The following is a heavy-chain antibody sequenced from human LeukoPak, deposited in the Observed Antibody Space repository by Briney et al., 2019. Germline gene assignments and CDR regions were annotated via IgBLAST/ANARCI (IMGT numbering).Heavy chain of an antibody. CDR1: GFTFTIYA. Sequence: GGSLRLSCTASGFTFTIYALTWVRKAPGKGLEWVSGISGSGGVTYYADSVKGRFTISRDNSKNTLDLRMNRLRAEDTAVYYCAKVGRGDMLRGLITKGYFDLWGQGTLVTVSS. CDR3: AKVGRGDMLRGLITKGYFDL. D-gene: IGHD3-10*01. J-gene: IGHJ4*02. V-gene: IGHV3-23*01. CDR2: ISGSGGVT.